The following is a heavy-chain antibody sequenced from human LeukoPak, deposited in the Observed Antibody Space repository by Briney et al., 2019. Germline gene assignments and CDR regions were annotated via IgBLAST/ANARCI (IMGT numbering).Heavy chain of an antibody. D-gene: IGHD6-6*01. CDR1: GYTFTSYG. V-gene: IGHV1-8*01. Sequence: GASVKVSCKASGYTFTSYGINWVRQAPGQGLEWMGWMNPNSGNTGYAQKFQGRVTMTRNTSISTAYMELRSLRSEDTAVYYCAREGISSSFLDYWGQGTLVTVSS. CDR2: MNPNSGNT. J-gene: IGHJ4*02. CDR3: AREGISSSFLDY.